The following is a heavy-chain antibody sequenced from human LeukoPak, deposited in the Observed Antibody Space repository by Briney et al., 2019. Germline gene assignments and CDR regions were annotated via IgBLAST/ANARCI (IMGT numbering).Heavy chain of an antibody. Sequence: PSETLSLTCAVYGGSFSGYYWNWIRQAPGKGLEWVSAISGSGGSTYYADSVKGRFTISRDNSKNTLYLQMNSLRAEDTAVYYCAKEGVATMDYYYYMDVWGKGTTVTISS. D-gene: IGHD5-12*01. CDR2: ISGSGGST. V-gene: IGHV3-23*01. CDR1: GGSFSGYY. CDR3: AKEGVATMDYYYYMDV. J-gene: IGHJ6*03.